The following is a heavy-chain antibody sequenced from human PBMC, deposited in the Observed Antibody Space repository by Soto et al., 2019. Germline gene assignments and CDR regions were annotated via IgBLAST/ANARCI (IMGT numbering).Heavy chain of an antibody. CDR3: ARGKGIDY. Sequence: GGSLRLSCAASGFTFSSYSMNWVRQAPGKGLEWVSYISSSSSTIYYADSVKGRFTISRDNAKNSLYLQMNSLRAEDTAVYYCARGKGIDYWGQGTLVTVSS. V-gene: IGHV3-48*01. CDR2: ISSSSSTI. CDR1: GFTFSSYS. J-gene: IGHJ4*02.